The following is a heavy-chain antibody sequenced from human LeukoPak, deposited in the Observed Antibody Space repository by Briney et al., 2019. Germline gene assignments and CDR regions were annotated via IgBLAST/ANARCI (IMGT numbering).Heavy chain of an antibody. Sequence: ASVNVSCKASGYTFTSYYMHWVRQASGQGLEWMGIINPSGGSTSYAQKFQGRFTMTRDTSTSTVYMELSSLRSEDTAVYYCARSDRSSWYHDYWGQGTLVTVSS. CDR3: ARSDRSSWYHDY. CDR2: INPSGGST. V-gene: IGHV1-46*01. D-gene: IGHD6-13*01. CDR1: GYTFTSYY. J-gene: IGHJ4*02.